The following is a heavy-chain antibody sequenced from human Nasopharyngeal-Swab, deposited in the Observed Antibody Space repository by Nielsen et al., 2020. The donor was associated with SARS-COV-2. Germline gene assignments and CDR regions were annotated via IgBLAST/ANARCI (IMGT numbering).Heavy chain of an antibody. J-gene: IGHJ6*02. CDR3: ARQDVVVVAARVYYYYGMDV. CDR2: IDPSDSYT. Sequence: GESLKISCQGSGYSFTSYWIGWVRQMPGKGLEWMGRIDPSDSYTNYSPSFQGHVTISADKSISTAYLQWSSLKASDTAMYYCARQDVVVVAARVYYYYGMDVWGQGTTVTVSS. D-gene: IGHD2-15*01. CDR1: GYSFTSYW. V-gene: IGHV5-10-1*01.